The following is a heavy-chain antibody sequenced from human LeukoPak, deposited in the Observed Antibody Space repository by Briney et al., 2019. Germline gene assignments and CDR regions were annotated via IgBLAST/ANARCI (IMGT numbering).Heavy chain of an antibody. Sequence: GGSLRLSCVASGFTFSSYSMNWVRQAPGKGLEWVSSISSSSSYIYYADSVKGRFTISRDNAKNSLYLQMNSLRAEDTAVYYCARDVPAYGDYGDAFDIWGQGTMVTVSS. J-gene: IGHJ3*02. V-gene: IGHV3-21*01. CDR1: GFTFSSYS. D-gene: IGHD4-17*01. CDR3: ARDVPAYGDYGDAFDI. CDR2: ISSSSSYI.